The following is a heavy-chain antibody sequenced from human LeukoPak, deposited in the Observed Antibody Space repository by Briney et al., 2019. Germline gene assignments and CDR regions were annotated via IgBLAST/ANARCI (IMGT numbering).Heavy chain of an antibody. CDR2: MNPNNDNT. J-gene: IGHJ4*02. V-gene: IGHV1-8*01. Sequence: ASVKVSCTASGYTFTNYDINWVRQAAGQGLEWMGYMNPNNDNTGYARKFQGRVTMTRDTSISTAFMELSSLTSEDTAVYYCARGDSVYGGTDYWGQGTLVTVSS. CDR1: GYTFTNYD. CDR3: ARGDSVYGGTDY. D-gene: IGHD4-23*01.